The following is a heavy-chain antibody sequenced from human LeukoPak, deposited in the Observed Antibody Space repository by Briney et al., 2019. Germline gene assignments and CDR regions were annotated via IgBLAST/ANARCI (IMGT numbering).Heavy chain of an antibody. V-gene: IGHV4-61*02. J-gene: IGHJ3*02. D-gene: IGHD2-15*01. Sequence: SETLSLTCTVSGGSISSGSYYWSWIRQPAGKGLEWIGRIYTSGSTNYNPSLKSRVTISVDTSKNQFSLKLSSVTAADTAVYYCARVHDQRPVVVAADIFRLFDIWGQGTMVTVSS. CDR3: ARVHDQRPVVVAADIFRLFDI. CDR1: GGSISSGSYY. CDR2: IYTSGST.